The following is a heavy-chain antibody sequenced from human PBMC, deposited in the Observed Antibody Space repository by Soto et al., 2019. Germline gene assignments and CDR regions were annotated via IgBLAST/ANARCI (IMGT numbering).Heavy chain of an antibody. D-gene: IGHD3-9*01. CDR1: GFTVSDYY. V-gene: IGHV3-11*01. CDR2: ISSSGSTI. CDR3: AKPGVLRYFDWLVDP. J-gene: IGHJ5*02. Sequence: GGSLRLCCAASGFTVSDYYMSWIRQAPGKGPEWVSYISSSGSTIYYADSVKGRFTISRDNAKNSLYLQMNSLRAEDTAVYYCAKPGVLRYFDWLVDPWGQGTLVTVSS.